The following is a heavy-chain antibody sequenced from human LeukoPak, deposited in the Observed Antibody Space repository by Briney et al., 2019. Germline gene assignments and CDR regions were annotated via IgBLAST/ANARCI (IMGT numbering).Heavy chain of an antibody. CDR3: ARGETTADFDY. Sequence: GGSLRLSCAASGFTFSSYSMNWVRQAPGKGLEWVSSISSSSSYIYYADSVKGRFTISSDNAKNSLYLQMNSLRAEDTAVYYCARGETTADFDYWGQGTLVTVSS. V-gene: IGHV3-21*01. CDR1: GFTFSSYS. CDR2: ISSSSSYI. D-gene: IGHD4-17*01. J-gene: IGHJ4*02.